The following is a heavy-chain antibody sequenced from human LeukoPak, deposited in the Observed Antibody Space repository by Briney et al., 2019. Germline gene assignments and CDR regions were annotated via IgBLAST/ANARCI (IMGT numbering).Heavy chain of an antibody. Sequence: GGSLRLSCAGSGFTFSSYGMHWVRQAPGKGLEWVAVISYDGSNKYYADSVKGRFTISRDNSKNTLYLQMNSLRAEDTAVYYCAKNRGITMVRGVLPAANWGQGTLVTVSS. CDR3: AKNRGITMVRGVLPAAN. CDR2: ISYDGSNK. D-gene: IGHD3-10*01. CDR1: GFTFSSYG. J-gene: IGHJ4*02. V-gene: IGHV3-30*18.